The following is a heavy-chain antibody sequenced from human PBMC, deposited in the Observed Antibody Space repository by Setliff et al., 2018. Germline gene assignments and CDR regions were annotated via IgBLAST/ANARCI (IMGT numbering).Heavy chain of an antibody. CDR2: IYHSGST. D-gene: IGHD3-10*01. CDR3: ARTRRITKSGGWFDP. CDR1: GYSISSGYY. J-gene: IGHJ5*02. Sequence: SETLSLTCAVSGYSISSGYYWGWIRQPPGKGLEWIGSIYHSGSTYYNPSLKSRVTISVDTSKNQFSLNLSSVTAADTAVYYCARTRRITKSGGWFDPWGQGTLVTVSS. V-gene: IGHV4-38-2*01.